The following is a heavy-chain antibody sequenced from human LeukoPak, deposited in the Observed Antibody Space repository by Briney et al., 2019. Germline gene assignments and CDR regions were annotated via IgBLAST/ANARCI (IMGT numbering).Heavy chain of an antibody. CDR2: ISSSGSTI. CDR3: ARDFTGSWNHVGYYFDY. J-gene: IGHJ4*02. V-gene: IGHV3-48*03. CDR1: EFSVGSNY. Sequence: GGSLRLSCAASEFSVGSNYMAWVRQAPGKGLEWVSYISSSGSTIYYADSVKGRFTISRDNAKNSLYLQMNSLRAEDTAVYYCARDFTGSWNHVGYYFDYWGQGTLVTVSS. D-gene: IGHD1-14*01.